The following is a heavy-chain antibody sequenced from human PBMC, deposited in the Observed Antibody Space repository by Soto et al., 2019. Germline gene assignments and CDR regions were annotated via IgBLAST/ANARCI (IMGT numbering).Heavy chain of an antibody. Sequence: ASVKVSCKXSGYTFTSYAMHWVRQAPGQRLEWMGWINAGNGNTKYSQKFQGRVTITRDTSASTAYMELSSLRSEDTAVYYCARGVLEWLEYFDYWGQGTLVTVSS. CDR1: GYTFTSYA. CDR2: INAGNGNT. CDR3: ARGVLEWLEYFDY. D-gene: IGHD3-3*01. V-gene: IGHV1-3*01. J-gene: IGHJ4*02.